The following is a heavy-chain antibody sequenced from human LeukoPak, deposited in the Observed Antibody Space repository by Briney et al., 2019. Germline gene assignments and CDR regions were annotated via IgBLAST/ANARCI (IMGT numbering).Heavy chain of an antibody. CDR3: AKLTDRSH. Sequence: GGSLRLSCAASGFTFSDYYMSWIRQAPGKGLEWVSYISSSGSHTNYADSVKGRFTISRDNSKNTLFLQMDSLRAEDTALYYCAKLTDRSHWGQGTLVTVSS. D-gene: IGHD1-14*01. V-gene: IGHV3-11*03. CDR2: ISSSGSHT. CDR1: GFTFSDYY. J-gene: IGHJ4*02.